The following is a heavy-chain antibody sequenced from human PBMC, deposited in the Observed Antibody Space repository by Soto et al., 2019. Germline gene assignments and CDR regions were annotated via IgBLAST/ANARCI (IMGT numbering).Heavy chain of an antibody. CDR2: INHSGST. CDR3: ARLATTVTTHYYYYMDV. Sequence: SETLSLTCAVYGGSFSGYYWSWIRQPPGKGLEWIGEINHSGSTNYNPSLKSRVTISVDTSKNQFSLKLSSVTAADTAVYYCARLATTVTTHYYYYMDVWGKGTTVTVSS. CDR1: GGSFSGYY. J-gene: IGHJ6*03. V-gene: IGHV4-34*01. D-gene: IGHD4-17*01.